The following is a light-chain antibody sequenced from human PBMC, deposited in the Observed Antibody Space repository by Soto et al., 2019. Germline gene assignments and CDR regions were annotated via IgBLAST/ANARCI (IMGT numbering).Light chain of an antibody. Sequence: QSVLTQPPSVSGAPGQRVTISCTGSSSNIGAGYDVYWYQQLPGTAPKLLIYGNNNRPSGVPDRFSGSKSGTSASLAITGLQSQDEADYYCGTWDSSLSSWVFGGGTKLTVL. CDR2: GNN. CDR3: GTWDSSLSSWV. J-gene: IGLJ3*02. V-gene: IGLV1-40*01. CDR1: SSNIGAGYD.